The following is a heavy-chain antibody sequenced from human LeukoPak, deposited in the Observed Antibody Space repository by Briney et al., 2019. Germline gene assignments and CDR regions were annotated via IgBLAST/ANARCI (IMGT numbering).Heavy chain of an antibody. J-gene: IGHJ4*02. CDR1: GYTFNTYG. Sequence: GASVKVSCKASGYTFNTYGINWVRQAPGQGLEWMGWISAYSGNTNYAQKVQGRVTMTTDTSASTAYMELRNLRSDDTAVYYCARDYYDSGGLYYLDYWGQGTLVTVSS. D-gene: IGHD3-22*01. CDR3: ARDYYDSGGLYYLDY. CDR2: ISAYSGNT. V-gene: IGHV1-18*01.